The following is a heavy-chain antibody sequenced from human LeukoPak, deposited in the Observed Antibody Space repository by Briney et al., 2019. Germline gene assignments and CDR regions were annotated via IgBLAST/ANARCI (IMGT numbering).Heavy chain of an antibody. Sequence: SETLSLTCAVYGGSFSGYYWSWIRQPPGKGLEWIGEINHSGSTNYNPSLKSRVTISVDTSKNQFSLKLSSVTAADTAVYYCARENTAMALDYRGQGTLVTVSS. J-gene: IGHJ4*02. D-gene: IGHD5-18*01. CDR2: INHSGST. CDR3: ARENTAMALDY. CDR1: GGSFSGYY. V-gene: IGHV4-34*01.